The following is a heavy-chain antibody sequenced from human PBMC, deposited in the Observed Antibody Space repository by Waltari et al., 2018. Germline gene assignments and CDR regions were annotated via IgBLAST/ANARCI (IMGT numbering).Heavy chain of an antibody. CDR3: ARDYYYYMDV. J-gene: IGHJ6*03. CDR2: KNQDGSEK. CDR1: GFTFTSNW. V-gene: IGHV3-7*01. Sequence: EEQLVESGGGLVQPGGSLRLSCAASGFTFTSNWMAWVRQAPGKGLEGVANKNQDGSEKRYVDSVKGRFTISRDNARNSLYLQLNSLRAEDTALYYCARDYYYYMDVWGKGTTVTVSS.